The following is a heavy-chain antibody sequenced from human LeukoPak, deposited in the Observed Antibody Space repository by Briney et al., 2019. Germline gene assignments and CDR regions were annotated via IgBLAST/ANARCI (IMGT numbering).Heavy chain of an antibody. CDR3: ARGSTYYDILTGPHRTTQLDY. V-gene: IGHV3-48*03. Sequence: GGSLRLSCAASGFTFSSYEMNWVRQAPGKGLEWVSYISSSGSTIYYADSVKGRFTISRDNAKNSLYLQMNSLRAEDTAVYYCARGSTYYDILTGPHRTTQLDYWGQGTLVTVSS. D-gene: IGHD3-9*01. J-gene: IGHJ4*02. CDR1: GFTFSSYE. CDR2: ISSSGSTI.